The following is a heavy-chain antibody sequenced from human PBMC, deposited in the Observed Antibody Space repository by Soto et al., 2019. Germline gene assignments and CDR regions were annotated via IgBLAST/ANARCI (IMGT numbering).Heavy chain of an antibody. CDR2: INHSGST. V-gene: IGHV4-34*01. Sequence: SETLSLTFAAYGGSFSGYYWSWIRQPPGKGLEWIGEINHSGSTIYNPSLESRVTISVDTSKNQFSLKLSSVTAAATAVYYCARVQWFGMDGRYWGQGTLVTVCS. CDR3: ARVQWFGMDGRY. J-gene: IGHJ4*02. CDR1: GGSFSGYY. D-gene: IGHD3-10*01.